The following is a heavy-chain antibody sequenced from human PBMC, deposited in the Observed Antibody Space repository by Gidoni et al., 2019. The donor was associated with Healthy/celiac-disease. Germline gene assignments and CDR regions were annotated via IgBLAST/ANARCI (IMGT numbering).Heavy chain of an antibody. CDR3: TTDGLQYCSGGSCYLGQYYFDY. J-gene: IGHJ4*02. D-gene: IGHD2-15*01. V-gene: IGHV3-15*01. Sequence: EVQLVESGGGLVKPGGCLRLSCAASGFTFSNAWMSWVRQAPGKGLEWVGRIKSKTDGGTTDYAAPVKGRFTISRDDSKNTLYLQMNSLKTEDTAVYYCTTDGLQYCSGGSCYLGQYYFDYWGQGTLVTVSS. CDR2: IKSKTDGGTT. CDR1: GFTFSNAW.